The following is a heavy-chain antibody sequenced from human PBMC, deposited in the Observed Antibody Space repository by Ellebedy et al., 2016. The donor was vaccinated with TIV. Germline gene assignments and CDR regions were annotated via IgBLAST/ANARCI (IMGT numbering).Heavy chain of an antibody. CDR1: GFTFNSFA. CDR2: ISNSGEST. CDR3: EKDRIVGARKFDD. J-gene: IGHJ4*02. Sequence: GESLKISCVASGFTFNSFAMSWVRQAPGKGLEWVSTISNSGESTNNADSGKGRFTISRDNSKNTLYLQMNGLRAEDTAVYYCEKDRIVGARKFDDWGQGTLVTVSS. D-gene: IGHD1-26*01. V-gene: IGHV3-23*01.